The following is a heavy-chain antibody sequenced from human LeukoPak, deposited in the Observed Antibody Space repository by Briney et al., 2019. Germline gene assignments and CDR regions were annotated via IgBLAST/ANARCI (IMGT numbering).Heavy chain of an antibody. J-gene: IGHJ4*02. D-gene: IGHD5-24*01. CDR2: ISSNGGST. V-gene: IGHV3-64*01. CDR1: EFTFSSYA. Sequence: GGSLRLSCAASEFTFSSYAMHWVRQAPGKGLEYVSAISSNGGSTYYANSVKGRFTISRDNSKSTLYLQMGSLRAEDMAVYYCARGRDGYNSDYWGQRTLVTVSS. CDR3: ARGRDGYNSDY.